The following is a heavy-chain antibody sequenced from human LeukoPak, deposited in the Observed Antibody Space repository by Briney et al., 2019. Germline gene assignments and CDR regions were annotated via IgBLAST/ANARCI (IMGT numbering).Heavy chain of an antibody. CDR1: GFSFSIYS. J-gene: IGHJ4*02. Sequence: PGGSLRLSCAASGFSFSIYSMNWVRQAPGKGLEWVSGISGSGGSTYYADSVKGRFTISRDNSKNTLYLQMNSLRAEDTAVYFCAEFRGYSGYDYFDYWGQGTLVTVSS. CDR3: AEFRGYSGYDYFDY. V-gene: IGHV3-23*01. CDR2: ISGSGGST. D-gene: IGHD5-12*01.